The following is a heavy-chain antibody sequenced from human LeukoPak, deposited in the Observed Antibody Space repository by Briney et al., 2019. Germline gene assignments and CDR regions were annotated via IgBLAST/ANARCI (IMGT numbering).Heavy chain of an antibody. CDR3: LGGGT. J-gene: IGHJ5*02. CDR1: GFTFSSYA. Sequence: GGSLRLSCAASGFTFSSYAMSWVRQAPGKGLEWVGFIRSKAYGGTTEYAASVKGRFTISRDDSKSIAYLQMNSLKTEDTAVYYCLGGGTWGQGTLVTVSS. V-gene: IGHV3-49*04. D-gene: IGHD3-16*01. CDR2: IRSKAYGGTT.